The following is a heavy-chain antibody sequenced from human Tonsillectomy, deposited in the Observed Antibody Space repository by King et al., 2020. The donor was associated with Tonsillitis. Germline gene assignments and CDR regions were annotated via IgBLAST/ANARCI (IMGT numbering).Heavy chain of an antibody. J-gene: IGHJ4*02. CDR3: ARDVGKSFDY. CDR1: GYSFTSYY. V-gene: IGHV1-46*03. CDR2: INPSGGTT. Sequence: VQLVQSGAEVKKPGASVKVSCKTSGYSFTSYYIHWVRQAPGQGLEWMGIINPSGGTTTYAQKFLGRVTLTRDTSTSTVFMELSSLSAEDTAVYYCARDVGKSFDYWGQGTLVTVSS.